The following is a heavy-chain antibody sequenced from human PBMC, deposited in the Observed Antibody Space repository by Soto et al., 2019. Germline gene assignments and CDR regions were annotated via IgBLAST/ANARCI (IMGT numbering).Heavy chain of an antibody. J-gene: IGHJ4*02. D-gene: IGHD6-25*01. Sequence: GGSLRLSCAASGFTFSDYYMTWIRQVPGKGLEWVSYISSSSSTTYYADSVKGRFTISRDNAKRSLYLQMTSLRAEDTAVYYCARAEAAAGIDYWGQGTLVTVSS. CDR1: GFTFSDYY. V-gene: IGHV3-11*01. CDR3: ARAEAAAGIDY. CDR2: ISSSSSTT.